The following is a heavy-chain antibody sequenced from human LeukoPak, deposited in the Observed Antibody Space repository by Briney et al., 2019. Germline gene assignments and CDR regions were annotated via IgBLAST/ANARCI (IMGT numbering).Heavy chain of an antibody. CDR1: RFTFDDYA. CDR2: ISGDGGST. Sequence: TGGSLRLSCAASRFTFDDYAMHWVRQAPGKGLEWVSLISGDGGSTYYADSVKGRFTISRDNSKNSLYLQMNSLRTEDTALYYCAKNPIVPAAMYGYYYYMDVWGKGTTVTVSS. V-gene: IGHV3-43*02. J-gene: IGHJ6*03. D-gene: IGHD2-2*01. CDR3: AKNPIVPAAMYGYYYYMDV.